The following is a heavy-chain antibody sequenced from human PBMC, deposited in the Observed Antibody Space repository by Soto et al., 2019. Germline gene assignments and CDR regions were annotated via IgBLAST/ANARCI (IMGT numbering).Heavy chain of an antibody. V-gene: IGHV1-18*01. Sequence: ASVKLSCKASGYSFTSYGISWVRQAPGQGLEWMGWISAYNGNTNYAQKLQGRVTMTTDTSTSTAYMELRSLRSDDTAVYYCARDVSWWGNFDYWGQGTLVTVSS. CDR1: GYSFTSYG. CDR2: ISAYNGNT. D-gene: IGHD2-15*01. J-gene: IGHJ4*02. CDR3: ARDVSWWGNFDY.